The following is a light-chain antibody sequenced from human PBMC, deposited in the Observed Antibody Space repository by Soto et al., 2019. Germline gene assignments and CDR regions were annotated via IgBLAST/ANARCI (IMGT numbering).Light chain of an antibody. J-gene: IGKJ3*01. Sequence: DIQMTQSPSSVSASVGDRVTITCRASQAISNYLAWYQQKPGEVPKVLIYAASTLQSGVPSRFSGSGSGTDFTLTITSLQPADVATYYCQKYNSAPCTFGPGNKVDLK. V-gene: IGKV1-27*01. CDR1: QAISNY. CDR2: AAS. CDR3: QKYNSAPCT.